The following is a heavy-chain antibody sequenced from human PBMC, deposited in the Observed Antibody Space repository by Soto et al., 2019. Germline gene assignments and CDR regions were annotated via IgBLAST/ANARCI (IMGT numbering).Heavy chain of an antibody. V-gene: IGHV1-69*06. CDR3: AIDAYILVVVAHTLNNYYGMDV. CDR2: IMPVFGTA. J-gene: IGHJ6*02. D-gene: IGHD2-15*01. CDR1: GVTFISYA. Sequence: VSSAASGVTFISYASHLERQTPVQGLECVGVIMPVFGTANYSQKFQGRVTITADNSTSTAYLELSSLRSEDTAVYYCAIDAYILVVVAHTLNNYYGMDVWGQGTTVTFS.